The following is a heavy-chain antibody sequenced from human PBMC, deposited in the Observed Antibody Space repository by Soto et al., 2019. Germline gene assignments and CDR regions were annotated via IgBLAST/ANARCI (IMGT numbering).Heavy chain of an antibody. J-gene: IGHJ4*02. CDR3: ARLLLWFGELLWVDY. D-gene: IGHD3-10*01. CDR1: GGSISSSSYY. V-gene: IGHV4-39*01. CDR2: IYYSGST. Sequence: SETLSLTCTVSGGSISSSSYYWGWIRQPRGKGLEWIGSIYYSGSTYYNPSLKSRVTISVDTSKNQFSLKLSSVTAADTAVYYCARLLLWFGELLWVDYWGQGTLVTVSS.